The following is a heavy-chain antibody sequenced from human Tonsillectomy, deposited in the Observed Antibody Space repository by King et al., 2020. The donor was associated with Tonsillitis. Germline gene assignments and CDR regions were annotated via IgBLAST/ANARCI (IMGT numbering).Heavy chain of an antibody. V-gene: IGHV4-59*01. CDR2: IFYTGST. CDR3: ARGYYFDSSGHSYYYGMDV. J-gene: IGHJ6*02. D-gene: IGHD3-22*01. CDR1: GGSISSYY. Sequence: VQLQESGPGLVKPSETLSLTCTVSGGSISSYYWSWIRQSPGKGLEWIGYIFYTGSTNYSPSLQSRVTISLDTSKNQFSLGLSSVTAADTAVYYCARGYYFDSSGHSYYYGMDVWGQGTTVTVSS.